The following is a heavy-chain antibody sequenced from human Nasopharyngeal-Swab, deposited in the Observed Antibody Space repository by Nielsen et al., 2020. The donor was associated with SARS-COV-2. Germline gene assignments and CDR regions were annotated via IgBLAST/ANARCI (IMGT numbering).Heavy chain of an antibody. CDR3: ARDDGQLGDS. D-gene: IGHD6-6*01. J-gene: IGHJ4*02. Sequence: GGSLRLSCAASGFTFSSYSMNWVRQAPGKGLEWVSYISSSSSTIYYADSVKGRFTISRDNAKNSLYLQMNSLRPEDTAVYYCARDDGQLGDSWGQGTLVTVSS. CDR1: GFTFSSYS. CDR2: ISSSSSTI. V-gene: IGHV3-48*01.